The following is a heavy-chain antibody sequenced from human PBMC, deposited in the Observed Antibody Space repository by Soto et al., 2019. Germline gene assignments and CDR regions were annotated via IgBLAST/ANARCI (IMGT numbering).Heavy chain of an antibody. V-gene: IGHV4-31*03. D-gene: IGHD3-10*01. Sequence: QVQLQESGPGLVKPSQTLSLTCTVSGGSISSGGYYWSWIRQHPGKGLEWIGYIYYSGSTYYNPSRKSRVTISVDTSKNQFSLKLSSVTAADTAVYYCARDSTHRGVIGIFDPWGQGTLVTVSS. CDR2: IYYSGST. CDR1: GGSISSGGYY. J-gene: IGHJ5*02. CDR3: ARDSTHRGVIGIFDP.